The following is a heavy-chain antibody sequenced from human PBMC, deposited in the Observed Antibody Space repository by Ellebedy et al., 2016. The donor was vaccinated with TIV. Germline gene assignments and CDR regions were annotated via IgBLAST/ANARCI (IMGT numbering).Heavy chain of an antibody. D-gene: IGHD1-14*01. CDR1: GGSVSTTRYY. J-gene: IGHJ3*02. V-gene: IGHV4-39*07. CDR3: ARSYKRTARDAFDI. CDR2: VYYSGSP. Sequence: MPSETLSLTCGVSGGSVSTTRYYWAWIRQPPGKGLEWIGSVYYSGSPYYNPSFKSRVTLSADTSKNQFSLKLSSVTAADTAVYYCARSYKRTARDAFDIWGQGTMVTVSS.